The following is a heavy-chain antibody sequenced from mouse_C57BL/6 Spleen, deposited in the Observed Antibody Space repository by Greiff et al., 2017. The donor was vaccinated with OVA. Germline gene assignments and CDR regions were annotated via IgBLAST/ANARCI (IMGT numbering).Heavy chain of an antibody. J-gene: IGHJ2*01. CDR1: GYAFSSSW. V-gene: IGHV1-82*01. CDR3: ARTDYYYFDY. Sequence: VQLQESGPELVKPGASVKISCKASGYAFSSSWMNWVKQRPGKGLEWIGRIYPGDGDTNYNGKFKGKATLTADKSSSTAYMQLSSLTSEDSAVYFCARTDYYYFDYWGQGTTLTVSS. CDR2: IYPGDGDT. D-gene: IGHD1-1*01.